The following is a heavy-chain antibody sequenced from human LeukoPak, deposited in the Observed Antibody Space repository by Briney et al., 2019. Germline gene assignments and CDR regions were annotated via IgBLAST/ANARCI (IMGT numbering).Heavy chain of an antibody. CDR1: GYTFTDYY. Sequence: ASVKVSCKASGYTFTDYYMHLVRQAPGQGLEWMGGIIPIFGTANYAQKFQGRVTITADESTSTAYMELSSLRSEDTAVYYCARAGIPIAAAGISFDYWGQGTLVTVSS. CDR3: ARAGIPIAAAGISFDY. D-gene: IGHD6-13*01. J-gene: IGHJ4*02. CDR2: IIPIFGTA. V-gene: IGHV1-69*13.